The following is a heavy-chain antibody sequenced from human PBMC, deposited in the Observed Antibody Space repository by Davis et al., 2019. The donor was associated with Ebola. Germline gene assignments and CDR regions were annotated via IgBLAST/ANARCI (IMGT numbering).Heavy chain of an antibody. J-gene: IGHJ4*02. D-gene: IGHD2-15*01. CDR2: IRSKANSYTT. CDR3: TVVVAANLDY. V-gene: IGHV3-73*01. CDR1: GFTFSSYG. Sequence: GGSLRLSCAASGFTFSSYGMHWVRQASGKGLEWVGRIRSKANSYTTAYAASVKGRFTISRDDSKNTAYLQMNSLKTEDTAVYYCTVVVAANLDYWGQGTLVTVSS.